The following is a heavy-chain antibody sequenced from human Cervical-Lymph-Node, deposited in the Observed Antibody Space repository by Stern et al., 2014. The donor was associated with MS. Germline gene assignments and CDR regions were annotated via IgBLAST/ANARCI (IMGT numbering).Heavy chain of an antibody. J-gene: IGHJ3*02. D-gene: IGHD4-23*01. V-gene: IGHV2-5*01. Sequence: EESGPTLVKPTQTLTLTCTFSGFSLSTSGVSVAWIRQPPGKALGWLALFYWNGDKRYNPSLKSRVTITKDTSENQVVLKMTSMAPVDTATYYCAHNFGSAGNLDNAFDIWGRGTMVTVSS. CDR1: GFSLSTSGVS. CDR3: AHNFGSAGNLDNAFDI. CDR2: FYWNGDK.